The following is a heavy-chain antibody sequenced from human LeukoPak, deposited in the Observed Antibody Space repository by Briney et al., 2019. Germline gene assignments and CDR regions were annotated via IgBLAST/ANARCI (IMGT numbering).Heavy chain of an antibody. J-gene: IGHJ4*02. Sequence: NASETLSLTCSVSGGSVSRDYWSWIRQPPGKRLEWLGYIYNIGGTNYNPSLKSRVSISVDTSKNQFSLMLTSVTAADTAVYYCAREAVAGTLDYWGQGALVTVSS. V-gene: IGHV4-59*02. CDR1: GGSVSRDY. CDR2: IYNIGGT. D-gene: IGHD6-19*01. CDR3: AREAVAGTLDY.